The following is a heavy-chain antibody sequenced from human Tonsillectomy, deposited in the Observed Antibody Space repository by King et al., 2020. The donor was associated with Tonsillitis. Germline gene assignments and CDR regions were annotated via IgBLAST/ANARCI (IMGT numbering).Heavy chain of an antibody. CDR1: GYSFTSYW. Sequence: VQLVESGAEVKKPGESLKISCKGSGYSFTSYWIGWVRQMPGKGLEWMGIIYPGDSDTRYSPPFQGQVTISADKSISTAYLQWSSLKASDTAMYYCARNVADYYGSGSYYNEGKFDYWGQGTLVTVSS. CDR2: IYPGDSDT. V-gene: IGHV5-51*01. D-gene: IGHD3-10*01. J-gene: IGHJ4*02. CDR3: ARNVADYYGSGSYYNEGKFDY.